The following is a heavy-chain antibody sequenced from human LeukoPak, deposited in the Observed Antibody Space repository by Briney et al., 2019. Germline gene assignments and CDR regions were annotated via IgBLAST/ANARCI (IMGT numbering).Heavy chain of an antibody. CDR2: LSSGGTT. CDR3: ARGGDIVGATRSAFDF. J-gene: IGHJ3*01. V-gene: IGHV3-53*01. Sequence: PGGSLRLFCAASGFTVSSNYMSWVRQAPGEGLEWVSVLSSGGTTYFADSVKGRFTISRDTSKNTLYLRTNGLSAEDTAIYYCARGGDIVGATRSAFDFWGQGAMVTVSS. D-gene: IGHD1-26*01. CDR1: GFTVSSNY.